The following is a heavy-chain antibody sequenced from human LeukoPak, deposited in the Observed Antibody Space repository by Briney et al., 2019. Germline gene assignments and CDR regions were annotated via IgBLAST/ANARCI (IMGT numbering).Heavy chain of an antibody. V-gene: IGHV3-30*18. CDR3: AKGGSGWSNWFDP. D-gene: IGHD6-19*01. CDR1: GFTFSNSG. J-gene: IGHJ5*02. Sequence: GGSLRLSCAASGFTFSNSGVHWVRQAPGKGLEWVAVIAYDESSKFYADSVKGRFTISRDNSQNTLYLQMNSLRADDTAVYYCAKGGSGWSNWFDPWGQGTLVTVSS. CDR2: IAYDESSK.